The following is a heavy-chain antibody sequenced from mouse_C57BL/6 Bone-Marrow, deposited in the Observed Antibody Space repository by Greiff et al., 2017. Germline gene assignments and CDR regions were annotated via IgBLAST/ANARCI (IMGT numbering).Heavy chain of an antibody. CDR1: GFNIKDYY. J-gene: IGHJ4*01. D-gene: IGHD2-2*01. CDR3: ARSLWLRRAYYAMDY. CDR2: IDPEDGET. V-gene: IGHV14-2*01. Sequence: VQLQQSGAELVKPGASVKLSCTASGFNIKDYYMHWVKQRTEQGLEWIGRIDPEDGETKYAPKFQGKATITADTASNTAYLQLSSLTSEDTAVYYCARSLWLRRAYYAMDYWGQGTSVTVSS.